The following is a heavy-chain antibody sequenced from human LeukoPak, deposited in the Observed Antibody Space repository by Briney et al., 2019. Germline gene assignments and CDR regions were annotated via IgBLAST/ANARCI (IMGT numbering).Heavy chain of an antibody. J-gene: IGHJ4*02. Sequence: SETLSLTCTVSGGSISSYYWSWIRQPPGKGLEWIGRIYTSGSTNYNPSLKSRVTMSVDTSKNQFSLKLSSVTAADTAVYYCARDVGYFDWLFNFDYWGQGTLVTVSS. CDR3: ARDVGYFDWLFNFDY. V-gene: IGHV4-4*07. CDR1: GGSISSYY. CDR2: IYTSGST. D-gene: IGHD3-9*01.